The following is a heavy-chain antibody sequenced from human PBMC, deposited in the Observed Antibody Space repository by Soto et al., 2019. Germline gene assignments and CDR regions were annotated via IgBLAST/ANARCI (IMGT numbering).Heavy chain of an antibody. CDR2: IYYSGST. CDR3: ASWAPYYDILTVDYGMDV. D-gene: IGHD3-9*01. J-gene: IGHJ6*02. CDR1: GGSISSGGYY. V-gene: IGHV4-31*03. Sequence: QVQLQESGPGLVKPSQTLSLTCTVSGGSISSGGYYWTWIRQHPGKGLEWIGYIYYSGSTHYNPSLKSRVTIAVDTSKNQFSLKLSSVTAADTAVYYCASWAPYYDILTVDYGMDVWGQGTTVTVSS.